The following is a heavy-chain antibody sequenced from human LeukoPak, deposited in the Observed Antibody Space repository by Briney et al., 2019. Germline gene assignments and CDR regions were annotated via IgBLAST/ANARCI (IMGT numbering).Heavy chain of an antibody. D-gene: IGHD6-19*01. V-gene: IGHV4-59*08. Sequence: SETLSLTCTVSGGSISSYYWSWIRQPPGKGLEWIGYIYYSGSTNYNPSLKSRVTISVDTSKNQFSLKLSSVTAADTAVYYCGRQRGWLAGYFDLWGRGTLVTVSS. J-gene: IGHJ2*01. CDR2: IYYSGST. CDR1: GGSISSYY. CDR3: GRQRGWLAGYFDL.